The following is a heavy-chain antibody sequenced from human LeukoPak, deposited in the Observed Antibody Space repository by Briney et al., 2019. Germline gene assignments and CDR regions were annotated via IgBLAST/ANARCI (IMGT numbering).Heavy chain of an antibody. J-gene: IGHJ3*02. CDR1: YRSISYW. V-gene: IGHV5-51*01. CDR2: IYPEDSDT. CDR3: ARQGPDLAFDM. Sequence: GESLKISREGYRSISYWTAWVRQMPGKGLEWMGSIYPEDSDTRYSPSFQGQVTVSVDKSTSTAYLQWSSLKASDTAIYYCARQGPDLAFDMWGQGTLVTVSS.